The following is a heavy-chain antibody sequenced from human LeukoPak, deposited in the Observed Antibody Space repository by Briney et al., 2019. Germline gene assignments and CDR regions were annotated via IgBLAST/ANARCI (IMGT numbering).Heavy chain of an antibody. J-gene: IGHJ4*02. D-gene: IGHD2-2*01. Sequence: SQTLSLTCAISGDSVSSNSAAWNWIRQSPSRGLEWLGRTYYRSKWYNDYAVSVKSRITINPDTSKNQFSLQLNSVTPEDTAVYYCARDMSSCCSTSCYVDLDYWGQGTLVTVSS. CDR1: GDSVSSNSAA. CDR3: ARDMSSCCSTSCYVDLDY. CDR2: TYYRSKWYN. V-gene: IGHV6-1*01.